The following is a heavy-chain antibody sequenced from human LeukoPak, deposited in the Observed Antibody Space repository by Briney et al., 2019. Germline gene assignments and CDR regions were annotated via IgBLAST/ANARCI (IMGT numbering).Heavy chain of an antibody. V-gene: IGHV4-39*01. CDR3: ARRVHDYVWGSYRYYRFDY. D-gene: IGHD3-16*02. CDR1: GGSISSSSYY. J-gene: IGHJ4*02. Sequence: SETLSLTCTVSGGSISSSSYYWGWIRQPPGKGLEWIGSIYYSGSTYYNPSLKSRVTISVDTSKNQFSLKLSSVTAADTAVYYCARRVHDYVWGSYRYYRFDYWGQGTLVTVSS. CDR2: IYYSGST.